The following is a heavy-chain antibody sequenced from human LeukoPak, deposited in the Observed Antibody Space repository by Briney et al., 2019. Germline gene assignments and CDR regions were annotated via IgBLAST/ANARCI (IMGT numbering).Heavy chain of an antibody. J-gene: IGHJ6*02. CDR2: ISGSGGST. Sequence: GGSLRLSCAASGFTFSSYAMSWVRQAPGKGLEWVSAISGSGGSTYYADSVKGRFTIFRDNSKNTLYLQMNSLRAEDTAVYNCAKSEHYYYGMDVWGQGTTVTVSS. CDR1: GFTFSSYA. CDR3: AKSEHYYYGMDV. V-gene: IGHV3-23*01.